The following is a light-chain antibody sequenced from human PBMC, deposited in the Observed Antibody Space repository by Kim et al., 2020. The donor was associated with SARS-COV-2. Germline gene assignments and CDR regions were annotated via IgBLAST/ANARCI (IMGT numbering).Light chain of an antibody. CDR2: VDS. V-gene: IGLV3-21*03. Sequence: SYELTQPPSVSVAPGKTARITCGGNNIGSKSVHWYQQKPGQAPVLVVYVDSDRPSGIPERFSGSNSGNTATLTISRVEAGDEADYYCQVWDSSSDHVVFG. CDR1: NIGSKS. J-gene: IGLJ2*01. CDR3: QVWDSSSDHVV.